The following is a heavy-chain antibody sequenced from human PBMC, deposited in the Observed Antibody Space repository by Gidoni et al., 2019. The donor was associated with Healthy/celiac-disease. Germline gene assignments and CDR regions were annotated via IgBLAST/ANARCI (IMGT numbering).Heavy chain of an antibody. CDR1: GGSISSSSYY. J-gene: IGHJ3*02. CDR3: ARPPKQLGIHGGAFDI. Sequence: QLQLQESGPGLVKPSETLSLTCTVSGGSISSSSYYWGWIRQPPGKELEWIGSIYYSGSTYYNPSLKSRVTISVDTSKNQFSLKLSSVTAADTAVYYCARPPKQLGIHGGAFDIWGQGTMVTVSS. V-gene: IGHV4-39*01. CDR2: IYYSGST. D-gene: IGHD7-27*01.